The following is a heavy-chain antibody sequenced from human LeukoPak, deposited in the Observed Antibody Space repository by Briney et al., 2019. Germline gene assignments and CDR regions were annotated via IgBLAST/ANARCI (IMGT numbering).Heavy chain of an antibody. V-gene: IGHV3-74*01. CDR3: ARAGRSGSGADIPD. CDR2: ICSEGSNK. CDR1: VFPFSSYW. J-gene: IGHJ4*02. Sequence: GGSLRLSCAASVFPFSSYWMHWVRQAPGKGLVWVSRICSEGSNKTYADSVKGRFTVSRDNAKNILYLQMNSLRAEDTAVYVCARAGRSGSGADIPDWGQGTLVTVSS. D-gene: IGHD3-10*01.